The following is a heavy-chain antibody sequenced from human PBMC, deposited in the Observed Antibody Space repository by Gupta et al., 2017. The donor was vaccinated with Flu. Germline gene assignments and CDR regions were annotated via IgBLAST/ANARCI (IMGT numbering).Heavy chain of an antibody. J-gene: IGHJ1*01. CDR1: GVTLSDCH. CDR2: IGSGGNT. D-gene: IGHD3-9*01. Sequence: VQLVESGGDLVQPGGSLRLSCAVSGVTLSDCHLSWVRQAPGRGLEWLSYIGSGGNTDYAESVRGRFTISRDNAKNTLYLQMNNLRDEDTAVYYCARDFDWAFQHWGQGILVTVSS. V-gene: IGHV3-11*06. CDR3: ARDFDWAFQH.